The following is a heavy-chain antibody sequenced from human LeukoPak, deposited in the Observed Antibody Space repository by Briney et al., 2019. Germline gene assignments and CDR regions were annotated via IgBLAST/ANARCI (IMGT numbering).Heavy chain of an antibody. V-gene: IGHV3-20*04. CDR3: ARVGGYSSSPENDY. J-gene: IGHJ4*02. Sequence: GGSLRLSCAASGFTFDDYGMSWVRQAPGKGLEWVSGINWNGGSTGYADSVKGRFTISRDNAKNSLYLQMNSLRAEDTALYYCARVGGYSSSPENDYWGQGTLVTVSS. CDR1: GFTFDDYG. D-gene: IGHD6-6*01. CDR2: INWNGGST.